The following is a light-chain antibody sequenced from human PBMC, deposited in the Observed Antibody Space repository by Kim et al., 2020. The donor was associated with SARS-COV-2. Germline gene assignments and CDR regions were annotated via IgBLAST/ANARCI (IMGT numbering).Light chain of an antibody. CDR1: QDIGTY. V-gene: IGKV1-33*01. Sequence: SVGDTVTITCRASQDIGTYLNWRQQKPGKPPKVLISDASNLKTGVPSRFSGRGSGTDFTFTISSLQPEDIATYYCQQYEHVPYTFGQGTKLEI. CDR3: QQYEHVPYT. J-gene: IGKJ2*01. CDR2: DAS.